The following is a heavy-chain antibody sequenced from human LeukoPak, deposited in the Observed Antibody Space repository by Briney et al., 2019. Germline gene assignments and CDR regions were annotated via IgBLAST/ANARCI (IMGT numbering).Heavy chain of an antibody. D-gene: IGHD2-2*01. CDR1: GFTFSTYS. Sequence: GGSLRLSCAASGFTFSTYSLNWVRQAPGKGLEWVSYISSSSRRIFYAGSVEGRFTISRDNAKSSLYLQMNNLRAEDTAIYYCTSNLPGYSSSWPDYWGQGTLVTVSS. CDR2: ISSSSRRI. J-gene: IGHJ4*02. CDR3: TSNLPGYSSSWPDY. V-gene: IGHV3-48*01.